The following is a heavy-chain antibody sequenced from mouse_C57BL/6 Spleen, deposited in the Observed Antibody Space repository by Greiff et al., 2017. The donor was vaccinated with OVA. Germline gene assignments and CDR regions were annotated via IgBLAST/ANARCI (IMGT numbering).Heavy chain of an antibody. CDR3: ARGYGSSEGNWYFDV. Sequence: EVKLQQSGPELVKPGASVKISCKASGYTFTDYYMNWVKQSHGKSLEWIGDINPNNGGTSYNQKFKGKATLTVDKSSSTAYMELRSLTSEDSAVYYCARGYGSSEGNWYFDVWGTGTTVTVSS. CDR1: GYTFTDYY. D-gene: IGHD1-1*01. CDR2: INPNNGGT. J-gene: IGHJ1*03. V-gene: IGHV1-26*01.